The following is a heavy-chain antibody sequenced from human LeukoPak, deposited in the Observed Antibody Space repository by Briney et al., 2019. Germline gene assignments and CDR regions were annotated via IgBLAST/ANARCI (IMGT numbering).Heavy chain of an antibody. CDR2: ISSSSSTI. CDR3: ARDFHRRLYDSSGYYLY. V-gene: IGHV3-48*01. CDR1: GFTFSSYW. J-gene: IGHJ4*02. Sequence: GGSLRLSCAASGFTFSSYWMHWVRQAPGKGLEWVSYISSSSSTIYYADSVKGRFTISRDNAKNSLSLQMNSLRAEDTAVYYCARDFHRRLYDSSGYYLYWGQGTLVTVSS. D-gene: IGHD3-22*01.